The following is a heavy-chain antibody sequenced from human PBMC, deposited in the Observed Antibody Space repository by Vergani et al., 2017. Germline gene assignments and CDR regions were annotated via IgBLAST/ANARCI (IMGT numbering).Heavy chain of an antibody. CDR3: ARRDRSYLTFDY. CDR2: INHSGST. J-gene: IGHJ4*02. V-gene: IGHV4-34*01. CDR1: GGSFSGYY. D-gene: IGHD1-26*01. Sequence: QVQLQQWGAGLLKPSETLSLTCAVYGGSFSGYYWSWIRQPPGKGLEWIGEINHSGSTNYNPSLKSRVTISVDTSKKQFSLKLSSVTAADTAVYYCARRDRSYLTFDYWGQGTLVTVSS.